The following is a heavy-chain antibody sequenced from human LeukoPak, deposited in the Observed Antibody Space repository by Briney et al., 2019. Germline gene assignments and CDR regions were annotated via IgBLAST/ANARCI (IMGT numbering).Heavy chain of an antibody. D-gene: IGHD3-9*01. J-gene: IGHJ5*02. V-gene: IGHV3-23*01. CDR1: GFTFSSYG. CDR3: AKTGYYDIFIRFDP. Sequence: PGGSLRLSCAASGFTFSSYGMSWVRQAPGKGLEWVSAISGSGGSTYYADSVKGRFTISRDNSKNTLYLQMNSLRAEDTAVYYCAKTGYYDIFIRFDPWGQGTLVTVSS. CDR2: ISGSGGST.